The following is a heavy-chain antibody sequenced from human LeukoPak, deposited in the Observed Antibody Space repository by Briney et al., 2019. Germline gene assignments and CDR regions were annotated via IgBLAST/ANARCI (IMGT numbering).Heavy chain of an antibody. V-gene: IGHV3-23*01. J-gene: IGHJ6*02. CDR3: AKDLYGDYVMDV. CDR1: GFTFSSYA. CDR2: ISGSGGST. Sequence: GGSLRLSCAASGFTFSSYAMNWVRQAPGKGLEWVSTISGSGGSTYYADFVKGRFTISRDNSKNTLYLQMNSLRAEDTAVYYCAKDLYGDYVMDVWGQGTTVTVSS. D-gene: IGHD4-17*01.